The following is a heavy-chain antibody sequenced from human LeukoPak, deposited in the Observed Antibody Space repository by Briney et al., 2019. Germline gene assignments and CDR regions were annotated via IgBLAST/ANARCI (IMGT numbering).Heavy chain of an antibody. D-gene: IGHD6-6*01. V-gene: IGHV4-39*01. J-gene: IGHJ6*02. CDR1: GGSISSSSYY. CDR2: IYYSGST. CDR3: ARQELVFHYYYGMDV. Sequence: SETLSLNCTVSGGSISSSSYYWGWIRQPPGKGLEWIGSIYYSGSTYYNPSLKSRVTISVDTSKNQFSLKLSSVTAADTAVYYCARQELVFHYYYGMDVWGQGTTVTVSS.